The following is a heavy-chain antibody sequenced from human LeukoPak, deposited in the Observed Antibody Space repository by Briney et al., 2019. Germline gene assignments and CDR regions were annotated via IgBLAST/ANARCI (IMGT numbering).Heavy chain of an antibody. D-gene: IGHD3-10*01. CDR2: IYYSGST. Sequence: SETLSLTCTVSGGSISSYYWSWIRQPPGKGLGWIGYIYYSGSTNYNPSLKSRVTISVDTSKNQFSLKLSSVTAADTAVYYCARGPDSLIYYGSGSYWFDYWGQGTLVTVSS. J-gene: IGHJ4*02. CDR3: ARGPDSLIYYGSGSYWFDY. CDR1: GGSISSYY. V-gene: IGHV4-59*01.